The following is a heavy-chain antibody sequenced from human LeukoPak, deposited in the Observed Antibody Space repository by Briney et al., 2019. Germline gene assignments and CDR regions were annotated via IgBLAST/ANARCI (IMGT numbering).Heavy chain of an antibody. CDR3: ARVGRGDGYPERGAFDI. D-gene: IGHD5-24*01. Sequence: SSVTVSFKASGGTFSSYAISWVRQAPGQGLEWMGGIIPIFGKANYGQKFQGRVTITTDESTSTAYMELSSLRSEDTAVYYCARVGRGDGYPERGAFDIWGQGTMVTVSS. V-gene: IGHV1-69*05. CDR2: IIPIFGKA. J-gene: IGHJ3*02. CDR1: GGTFSSYA.